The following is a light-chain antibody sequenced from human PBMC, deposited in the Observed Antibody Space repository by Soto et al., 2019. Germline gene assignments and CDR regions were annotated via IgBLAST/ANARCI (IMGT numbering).Light chain of an antibody. CDR1: QGISSY. CDR3: QQLNSYPPYT. CDR2: AAS. J-gene: IGKJ2*01. V-gene: IGKV1-9*01. Sequence: DIQLTQSPSSLSASVGDRVTITCRASQGISSYLAWYQQKPGKAPKLLIYAASTLQSGVPSRFSGSGSGTDFTLTISSLQPEDVATYYCQQLNSYPPYTFGQGTKLEIK.